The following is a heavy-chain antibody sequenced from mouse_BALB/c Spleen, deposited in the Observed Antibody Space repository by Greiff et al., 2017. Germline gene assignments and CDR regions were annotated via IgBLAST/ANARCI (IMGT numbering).Heavy chain of an antibody. CDR2: INSNGGST. CDR1: GFTFSSYY. J-gene: IGHJ1*01. D-gene: IGHD1-1*01. V-gene: IGHV5-6-2*01. CDR3: ARSITTDVGYFDV. Sequence: EVKLVESGGGLVKLGGSLKLSCAASGFTFSSYYMSWVRQTPEKRLELVAAINSNGGSTYYPDTVKGRFTISRDNAKNTLYLQMSSLKSEDTALYYCARSITTDVGYFDVWGAGTTVTVSS.